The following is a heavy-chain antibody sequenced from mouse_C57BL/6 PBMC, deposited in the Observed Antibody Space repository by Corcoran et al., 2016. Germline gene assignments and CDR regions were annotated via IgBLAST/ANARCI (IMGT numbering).Heavy chain of an antibody. CDR3: ALYDYDGAWFAY. Sequence: EVQLQQSVAELVRPGASVKLSCTASGFPITNTYMHWVKQRPEQGLEWIGRIDPANGNTKYAPKFQGKATITADTSSNTAYLQLSSLTSEATAIYYCALYDYDGAWFAYWGQGTLVTVSA. CDR1: GFPITNTY. CDR2: IDPANGNT. V-gene: IGHV14-3*01. D-gene: IGHD2-4*01. J-gene: IGHJ3*01.